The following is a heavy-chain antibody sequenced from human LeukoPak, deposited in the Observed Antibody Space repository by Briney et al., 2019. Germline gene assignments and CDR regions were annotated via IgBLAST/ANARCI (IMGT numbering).Heavy chain of an antibody. CDR1: GFTFSSYA. CDR2: ITTRNTNK. CDR3: ARVSGEYRDS. Sequence: GGSLRLSCAASGFTFSSYAMSWVRQAPGQGLEWVSSITTRNTNKFYADSVKGRFTISRDNAMNSLYLQMNSLRAEDTAVYYCARVSGEYRDSWGQGTLVTVSS. D-gene: IGHD4-17*01. V-gene: IGHV3-21*01. J-gene: IGHJ4*02.